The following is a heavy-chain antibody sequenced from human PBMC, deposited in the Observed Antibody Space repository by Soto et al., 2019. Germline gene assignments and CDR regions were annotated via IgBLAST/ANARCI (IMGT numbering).Heavy chain of an antibody. Sequence: QLQLQESGSGLVKPSQTLSFTCAVSGGSISSGGYSWSWIRQPPGKGLEWIGYIYHSGSTYYNPSLKSRVTISVDRSKNQFSLKLSSVTAADTAVYYCARDNDCSSTSCPERYAFDIWGQGTMVTVSS. CDR3: ARDNDCSSTSCPERYAFDI. V-gene: IGHV4-30-2*01. CDR2: IYHSGST. D-gene: IGHD2-2*01. CDR1: GGSISSGGYS. J-gene: IGHJ3*02.